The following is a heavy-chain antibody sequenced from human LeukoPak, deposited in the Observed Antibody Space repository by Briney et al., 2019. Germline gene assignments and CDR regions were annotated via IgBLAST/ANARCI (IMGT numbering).Heavy chain of an antibody. J-gene: IGHJ4*02. CDR1: GFTFSSYG. V-gene: IGHV3-30*02. Sequence: GGSLRLSCAASGFTFSSYGMHWVRQAPGKGLEWVAFIRYDGSNKYYADSVKGRFTISRDNSKNTLYLQMNSLRAEDTAVYYCAKEPPLKLERYYFDYWGQGTLVTVSS. CDR3: AKEPPLKLERYYFDY. CDR2: IRYDGSNK. D-gene: IGHD6-6*01.